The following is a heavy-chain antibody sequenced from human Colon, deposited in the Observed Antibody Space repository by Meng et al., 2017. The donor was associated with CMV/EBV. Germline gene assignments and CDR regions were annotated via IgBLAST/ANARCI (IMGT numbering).Heavy chain of an antibody. CDR3: ASDPAYYYGSGSSINAFDI. CDR2: IIPIFGTA. D-gene: IGHD3-10*01. CDR1: GGTFSSYA. V-gene: IGHV1-69*05. Sequence: SVKVSCKASGGTFSSYAISWVRQAPGQGLEWMGGIIPIFGTANYAQKFQGRVTITTDESTSTAYTELSSLRSEDTAVYYCASDPAYYYGSGSSINAFDIWGQGTMVTVSS. J-gene: IGHJ3*02.